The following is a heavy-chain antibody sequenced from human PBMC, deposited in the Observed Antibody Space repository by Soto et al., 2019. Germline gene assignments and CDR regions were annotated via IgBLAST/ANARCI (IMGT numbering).Heavy chain of an antibody. CDR2: IYYSGST. CDR1: GGSISSYY. CDR3: ARGTPGRYYYYYMDV. J-gene: IGHJ6*03. Sequence: PSETLSLTCTFSGGSISSYYWSWIRQPPGKGLEWIGYIYYSGSTNYNPSLKSRVTISVDTSKNHFSLKLSSVTAADTAVYYCARGTPGRYYYYYMDVWGKGTTVTVSS. D-gene: IGHD3-10*01. V-gene: IGHV4-59*01.